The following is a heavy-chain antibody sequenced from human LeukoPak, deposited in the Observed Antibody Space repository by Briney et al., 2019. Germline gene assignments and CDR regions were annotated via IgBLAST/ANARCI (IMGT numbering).Heavy chain of an antibody. CDR1: GYTFTSYG. J-gene: IGHJ4*02. V-gene: IGHV1-18*01. Sequence: GASVKVSCKASGYTFTSYGISWVRQAPGQGLEWMGWISAYNGNTNYAPKPQGRVTMTTDTSTSTAYMELRSLRSDDTAVYYCARASFGFVAAAGSAVGCYFDYWGQGTLVTVSS. CDR3: ARASFGFVAAAGSAVGCYFDY. CDR2: ISAYNGNT. D-gene: IGHD6-13*01.